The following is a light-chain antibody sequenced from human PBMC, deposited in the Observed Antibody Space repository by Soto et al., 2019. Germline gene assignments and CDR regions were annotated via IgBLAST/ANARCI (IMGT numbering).Light chain of an antibody. J-gene: IGKJ2*01. Sequence: EIVMTQSPATLSVSPGESATLSCRASQSVVTSLAWYQQKPGQAPRLLIYGASTRATGIPGRFSGSGSGTDFTLIVSSLQSEDSGVYYCKFGVTFGQGTKLEIK. CDR1: QSVVTS. V-gene: IGKV3-15*01. CDR3: KFGVT. CDR2: GAS.